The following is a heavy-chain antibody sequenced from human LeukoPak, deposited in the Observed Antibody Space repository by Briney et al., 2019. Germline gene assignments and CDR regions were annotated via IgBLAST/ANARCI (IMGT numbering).Heavy chain of an antibody. J-gene: IGHJ4*02. CDR3: ARGLAGDYLYRSGSYPY. CDR2: MNPNRGNT. CDR1: GYTFTSYD. Sequence: ASVKVSCKASGYTFTSYDINWVRQATGQGLEWMGWMNPNRGNTGYAQKFQGRGTMTRNTAISTAYMELGSLRSEDTAVYYCARGLAGDYLYRSGSYPYWGQGTLVTVSS. D-gene: IGHD3-10*01. V-gene: IGHV1-8*01.